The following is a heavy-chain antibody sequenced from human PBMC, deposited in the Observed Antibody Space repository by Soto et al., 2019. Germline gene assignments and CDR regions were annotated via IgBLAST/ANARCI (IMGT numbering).Heavy chain of an antibody. D-gene: IGHD1-20*01. CDR2: ISSSSSYI. CDR3: AREYNWGPDDAFDI. V-gene: IGHV3-21*01. Sequence: EVQLVESGGGLVKPGGSLRLSCAASGFTFSSYSMNWVRQAPGKGLEWVSSISSSSSYIYYADSVKGRFTISRDNAKNSLYLQMNSLRAEDTAVYYCAREYNWGPDDAFDIWGQGTMVTVSS. J-gene: IGHJ3*02. CDR1: GFTFSSYS.